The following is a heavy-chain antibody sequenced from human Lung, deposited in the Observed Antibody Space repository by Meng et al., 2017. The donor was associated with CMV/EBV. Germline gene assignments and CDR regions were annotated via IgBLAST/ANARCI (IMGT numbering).Heavy chain of an antibody. CDR1: GYTFGSDG. J-gene: IGHJ4*02. D-gene: IGHD2-15*01. Sequence: QVHLLQSGPMGKKPGAPVRVTGKASGYTFGSDGICWVRQAPGQGLEWMGWFVNYVDTYPAPKFQGRVTMTTDTHTNTAFMELRSLTSDDTAVYYCASGTPGRSYCDYWGQGTLVTVSS. V-gene: IGHV1-18*01. CDR3: ASGTPGRSYCDY. CDR2: FVNYVDT.